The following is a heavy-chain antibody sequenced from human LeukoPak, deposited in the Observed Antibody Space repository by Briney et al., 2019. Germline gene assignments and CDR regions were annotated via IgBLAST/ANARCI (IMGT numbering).Heavy chain of an antibody. J-gene: IGHJ4*02. CDR1: SITFTKAW. V-gene: IGHV3-15*07. CDR3: STVEHF. CDR2: IVSETVGGRT. Sequence: GGSLRLSCAASSITFTKAWMNWVRQAPGKGLEWVARIVSETVGGRTDYAASVKGRFTISRDDVKNMLYLQMNSLRVEDTGLYYCSTVEHFWGQGTLVTVSS. D-gene: IGHD1/OR15-1a*01.